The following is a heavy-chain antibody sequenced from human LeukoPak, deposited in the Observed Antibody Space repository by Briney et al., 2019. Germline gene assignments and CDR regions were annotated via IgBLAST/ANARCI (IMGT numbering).Heavy chain of an antibody. V-gene: IGHV4-59*01. J-gene: IGHJ6*03. CDR3: ARVSVMDSSSWYDYYYYYMDV. Sequence: PSETLSLTCTVSGGSISSYYRSWIRQPPGKGLEWIGYIYYSGSTNYNPSLKSRVTISVDTSKNQFSLKLSSVTAADTAVYYCARVSVMDSSSWYDYYYYYMDVWGKGTTVTVSS. CDR1: GGSISSYY. CDR2: IYYSGST. D-gene: IGHD6-13*01.